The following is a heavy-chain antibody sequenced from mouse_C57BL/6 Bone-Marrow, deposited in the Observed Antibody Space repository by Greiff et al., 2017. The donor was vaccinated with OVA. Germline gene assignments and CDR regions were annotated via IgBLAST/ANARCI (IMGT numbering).Heavy chain of an antibody. CDR1: GYAFSSSW. CDR3: ARGELWDFDV. Sequence: VKLQESGPELVKPGASVKISCKASGYAFSSSWMNWVKQRPGKGLEWIGRIYPGDGDTNYNGKFKGKATLTADTSSSTAYMQLSSLTSEDSAIYFCARGELWDFDVWGTGTTVTVSS. J-gene: IGHJ1*03. CDR2: IYPGDGDT. D-gene: IGHD1-3*01. V-gene: IGHV1-82*01.